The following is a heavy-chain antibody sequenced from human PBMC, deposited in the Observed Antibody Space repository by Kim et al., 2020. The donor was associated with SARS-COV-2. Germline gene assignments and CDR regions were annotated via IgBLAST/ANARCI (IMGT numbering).Heavy chain of an antibody. J-gene: IGHJ6*02. CDR2: IKQDGSEK. CDR3: ARDMGGGYSYGYGDYYYYGMDV. Sequence: GGSLRLSCAASGFTFSSYWMSWVRQAPGKGLEWVANIKQDGSEKYYVDSVKGRFTISRDNAKNSLYLQMNSLRAEDTAVYYCARDMGGGYSYGYGDYYYYGMDVWGQGTTVTVSS. CDR1: GFTFSSYW. V-gene: IGHV3-7*01. D-gene: IGHD5-18*01.